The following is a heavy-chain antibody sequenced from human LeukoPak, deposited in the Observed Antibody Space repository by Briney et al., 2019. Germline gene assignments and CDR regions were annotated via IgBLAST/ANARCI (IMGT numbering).Heavy chain of an antibody. CDR1: GGTFSSYA. CDR3: ARDVDSSSSEIRIKYYYYGMDV. J-gene: IGHJ6*02. V-gene: IGHV1-69*13. D-gene: IGHD6-6*01. CDR2: IISIFGTA. Sequence: SVKVSCKASGGTFSSYAISWVRQAPGQGLEWMGGIISIFGTANYAQKFQGRVTITADESTSTAYMELSSLRSEDTAVYYCARDVDSSSSEIRIKYYYYGMDVWGQGTTVTVSS.